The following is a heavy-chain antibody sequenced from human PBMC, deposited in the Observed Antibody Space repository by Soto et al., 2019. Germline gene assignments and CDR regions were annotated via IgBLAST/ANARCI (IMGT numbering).Heavy chain of an antibody. V-gene: IGHV4-39*01. CDR3: ARHLSGIKATIFGVVIGVYGMDV. Sequence: PSETLSLTCTVSGGSISSSSYYWGWIRQPPGKGLEWIGSIYYSGSTYYNPPLKSRVTISVDTSKNQFSLKLSSVTAADTAVYYCARHLSGIKATIFGVVIGVYGMDVWGQGTTVTVSS. J-gene: IGHJ6*02. CDR1: GGSISSSSYY. CDR2: IYYSGST. D-gene: IGHD3-3*01.